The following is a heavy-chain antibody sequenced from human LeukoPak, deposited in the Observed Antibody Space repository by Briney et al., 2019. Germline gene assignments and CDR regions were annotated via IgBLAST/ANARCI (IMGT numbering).Heavy chain of an antibody. CDR2: FDPEDGET. Sequence: ASVKVSCKVSGYTLTELSMHWVRQALGKGLEWMGGFDPEDGETIYAQKFQGRVTMTEDTSTDTAYMELSSLRSEDTAVYYCATEYDSSGYLAFDIWGQGTMVTVSS. CDR3: ATEYDSSGYLAFDI. J-gene: IGHJ3*02. CDR1: GYTLTELS. D-gene: IGHD3-22*01. V-gene: IGHV1-24*01.